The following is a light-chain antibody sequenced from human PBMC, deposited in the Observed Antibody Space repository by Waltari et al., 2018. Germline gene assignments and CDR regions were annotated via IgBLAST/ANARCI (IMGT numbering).Light chain of an antibody. CDR2: GVS. V-gene: IGKV3-20*01. CDR3: QQYDNSPLT. J-gene: IGKJ4*01. Sequence: IVLTQSPGTLSLSPGERATLSCRTSQSVRTHLAWYQQKRGQAPRLLIYGVSNRPAGIPDRFSGSGSGTDFTLTISRLEPEDFAVYYCQQYDNSPLTFGGGTKVEIK. CDR1: QSVRTH.